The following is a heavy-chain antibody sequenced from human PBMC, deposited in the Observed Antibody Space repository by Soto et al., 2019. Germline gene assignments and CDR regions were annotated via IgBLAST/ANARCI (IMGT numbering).Heavy chain of an antibody. D-gene: IGHD3-22*01. CDR2: INHSGST. J-gene: IGHJ5*02. CDR3: ARGRHLYYYDSTGRWFDP. V-gene: IGHV4-34*01. Sequence: KPSETLSLTCAVYGGSFSGYYWSWIRQPPGKGLEWIGEINHSGSTNYNPSLKSRVTISVDTSKNQFSLKLSSVTAADTAVYYCARGRHLYYYDSTGRWFDPWGQGTLVTVSS. CDR1: GGSFSGYY.